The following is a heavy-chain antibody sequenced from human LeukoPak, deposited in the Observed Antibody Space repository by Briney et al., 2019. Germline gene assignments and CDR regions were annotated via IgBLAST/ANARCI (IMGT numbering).Heavy chain of an antibody. CDR1: GYTFTSYG. J-gene: IGHJ4*02. Sequence: ASVKVSCKASGYTFTSYGISWVRQAPGQGLEWMGWISAYNGNTNYAQKLQGRVTMTTDTSTSTAYMELRSLRSDDTAVCYCARDDSGDYVWGSYRRQFDYWGQGTLVTVSS. D-gene: IGHD3-16*02. CDR3: ARDDSGDYVWGSYRRQFDY. CDR2: ISAYNGNT. V-gene: IGHV1-18*01.